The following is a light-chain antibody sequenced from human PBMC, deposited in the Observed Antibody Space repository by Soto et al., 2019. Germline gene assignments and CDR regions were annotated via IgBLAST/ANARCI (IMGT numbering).Light chain of an antibody. J-gene: IGLJ3*02. CDR1: SSDVGDGDF. CDR3: CSYTRSHTWV. CDR2: KVS. Sequence: QSVLTQPASVSGSPRQSITISCTGTSSDVGDGDFVSWYQQRPGNAPKLMIYKVSNRPSGVPNRFSGSKSGNTASLTISGLQAEDEADYYCCSYTRSHTWVSGGGTKLTVL. V-gene: IGLV2-14*01.